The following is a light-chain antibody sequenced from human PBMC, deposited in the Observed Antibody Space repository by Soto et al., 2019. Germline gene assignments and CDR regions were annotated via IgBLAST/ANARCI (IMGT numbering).Light chain of an antibody. V-gene: IGKV3-15*01. CDR2: GAS. CDR1: QSVSSN. CDR3: HQYNNLPRT. J-gene: IGKJ1*01. Sequence: EILMTQSPATLSVSPGERATLSCRASQSVSSNLAWYQQKPGQAPRLLIYGASTRATGSPARFSGSGSGTDFTLTISSLQSEDFAVYYCHQYNNLPRTFGQVPKVEIK.